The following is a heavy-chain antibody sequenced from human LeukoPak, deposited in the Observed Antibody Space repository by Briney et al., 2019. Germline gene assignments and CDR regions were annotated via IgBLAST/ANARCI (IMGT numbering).Heavy chain of an antibody. J-gene: IGHJ6*02. CDR1: GGSISSGDYY. D-gene: IGHD2-2*01. CDR3: AKSPKYCSSTSCYAYYYGMDV. Sequence: PSQTLSLTCTVSGGSISSGDYYWSWIRQPPGKGLEWIGYIYYSGSTYYNPSLKSRVTISVDTSKNQFSLKLSSVTAADTAVYYCAKSPKYCSSTSCYAYYYGMDVWGQGTTVTVSS. V-gene: IGHV4-30-4*01. CDR2: IYYSGST.